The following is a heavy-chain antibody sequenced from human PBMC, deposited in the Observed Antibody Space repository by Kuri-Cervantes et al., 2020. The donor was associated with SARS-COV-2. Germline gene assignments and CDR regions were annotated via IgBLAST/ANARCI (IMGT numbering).Heavy chain of an antibody. Sequence: ASVKVSCKASGYTFTSYAITWVRQAPGQGLEWMGWINTNTGNPTYAQGFTGRFVFSLDTSASTAYLQISALKAEDTAVYYCARDGYVHCGSVSCFDYWGQGTLVTVSS. CDR2: INTNTGNP. CDR3: ARDGYVHCGSVSCFDY. D-gene: IGHD2-2*01. J-gene: IGHJ4*02. CDR1: GYTFTSYA. V-gene: IGHV7-4-1*02.